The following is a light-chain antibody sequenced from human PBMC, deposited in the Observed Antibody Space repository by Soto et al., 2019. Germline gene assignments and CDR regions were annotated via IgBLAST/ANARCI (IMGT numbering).Light chain of an antibody. CDR3: QQLNSFPLP. Sequence: IQLTQSPSSLSASVGDRVTITCRASQGISSFLAWYQQKPGKAPKLRIYGASTLQSGVPSRFSGSASGTDFTLTISSPQPDDFATYYCQQLNSFPLPFGPGTKVDIK. CDR2: GAS. CDR1: QGISSF. J-gene: IGKJ3*01. V-gene: IGKV1-9*01.